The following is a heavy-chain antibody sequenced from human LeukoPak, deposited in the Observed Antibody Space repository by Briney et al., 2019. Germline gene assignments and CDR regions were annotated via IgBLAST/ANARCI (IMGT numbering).Heavy chain of an antibody. CDR1: GGSFSGYY. D-gene: IGHD1-1*01. CDR2: INHSGST. Sequence: SETLSLTCAVYGGSFSGYYWSWIRQPPGKGLEWIGEINHSGSTNYNPSLKSRVTISVDTSKNQFSLKLSSVTAADTAVYYCARGTGTTDKNWFDPWGQGTLVTVSS. CDR3: ARGTGTTDKNWFDP. V-gene: IGHV4-34*01. J-gene: IGHJ5*02.